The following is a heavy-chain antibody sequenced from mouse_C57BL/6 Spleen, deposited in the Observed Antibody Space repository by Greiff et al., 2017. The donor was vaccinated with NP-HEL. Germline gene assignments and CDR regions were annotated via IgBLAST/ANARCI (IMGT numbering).Heavy chain of an antibody. J-gene: IGHJ4*01. CDR3: ARTHYYGHYAMDY. CDR1: GFSLSTSGMG. Sequence: QVTLKESGPGILQPSQTLSLTCSFSGFSLSTSGMGVSWNRQPSGKGLEWLVHIYWDDDKRYNPSLKSRLTTSKDTSRNQVFRKITSVDTADTATYYCARTHYYGHYAMDYWGQGTSVTVSS. V-gene: IGHV8-12*01. D-gene: IGHD1-2*01. CDR2: IYWDDDK.